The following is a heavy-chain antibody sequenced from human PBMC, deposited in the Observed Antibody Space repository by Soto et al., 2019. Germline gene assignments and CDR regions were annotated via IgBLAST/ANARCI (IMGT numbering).Heavy chain of an antibody. CDR1: GYTFTGYY. CDR2: INPSSGGT. Sequence: ASVKVSCKASGYTFTGYYMHWVRQAPGQGLEWMGWINPSSGGTNYAQKFQGWVTMTRDTSISTAYMELSRLRSDDTAVYYCARDLIPRYYDFWSGSPHGMDVWGQGTTVTVSS. V-gene: IGHV1-2*04. CDR3: ARDLIPRYYDFWSGSPHGMDV. D-gene: IGHD3-3*01. J-gene: IGHJ6*02.